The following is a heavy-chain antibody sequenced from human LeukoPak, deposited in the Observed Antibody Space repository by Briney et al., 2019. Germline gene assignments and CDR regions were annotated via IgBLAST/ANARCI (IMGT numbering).Heavy chain of an antibody. CDR2: IIPILGIA. V-gene: IGHV1-69*02. Sequence: ASVKVSCKALGGTFSSYTISWVRQAPGQGLEWMGRIIPILGIANYAQKFQGRVTITADKSTSTAYMELSSLRSEDTAVYYCARSAVVVPAAWAWGQGTLVTVSS. CDR1: GGTFSSYT. CDR3: ARSAVVVPAAWA. J-gene: IGHJ4*02. D-gene: IGHD2-2*01.